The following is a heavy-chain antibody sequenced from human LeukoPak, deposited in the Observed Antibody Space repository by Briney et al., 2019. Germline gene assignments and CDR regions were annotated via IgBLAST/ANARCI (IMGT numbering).Heavy chain of an antibody. J-gene: IGHJ4*02. CDR3: ARESVAAAGTPFDY. CDR2: IYHSGST. V-gene: IGHV4-4*02. Sequence: SETLSLTCAVSGGSISSNNWWSWVRQPPGKGLDWIGEIYHSGSTNYNPSLKSRVTISVAKSKNQFSLKLSSVTAADAAVYYCARESVAAAGTPFDYWGQGTLVTVSS. D-gene: IGHD6-13*01. CDR1: GGSISSNNW.